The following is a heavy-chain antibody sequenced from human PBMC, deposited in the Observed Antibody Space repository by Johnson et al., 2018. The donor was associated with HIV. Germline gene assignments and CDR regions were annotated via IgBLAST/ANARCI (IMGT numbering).Heavy chain of an antibody. J-gene: IGHJ3*02. CDR3: ARDRGPDATMVGDAFDI. V-gene: IGHV3-9*01. CDR2: ISWNSGSI. D-gene: IGHD5-18*01. Sequence: LVESGGGLVQPGRSLRLSCAASGFTFDDYAMHWVRQAPGKGLEWVSGISWNSGSIGYADSVKGRFTISRDNAKNSLYLQMNSLRAEDTAVYYCARDRGPDATMVGDAFDIWGQGTMVTVSS. CDR1: GFTFDDYA.